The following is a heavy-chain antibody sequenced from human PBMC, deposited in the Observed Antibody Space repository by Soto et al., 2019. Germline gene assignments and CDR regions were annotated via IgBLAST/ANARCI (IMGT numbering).Heavy chain of an antibody. V-gene: IGHV3-23*01. CDR3: AKNRNDFWSGPDY. Sequence: GGSLRLSCAASGFTLSTYAMSWVRQAPGKGLEWVSTINSRGGSTYYADSVKGRFTISRDDSKNTLYLQMNGLRVEDSAVYYCAKNRNDFWSGPDYWGQGALVTVSS. CDR2: INSRGGST. J-gene: IGHJ4*02. D-gene: IGHD3-3*01. CDR1: GFTLSTYA.